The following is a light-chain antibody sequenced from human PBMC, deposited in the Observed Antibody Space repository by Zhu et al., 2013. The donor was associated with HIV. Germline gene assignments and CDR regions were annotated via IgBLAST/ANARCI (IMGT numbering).Light chain of an antibody. CDR2: KAS. J-gene: IGKJ1*01. V-gene: IGKV1-5*03. CDR1: QSISTW. Sequence: DIQMTQSPSTLSASVGDRVTITCRASQSISTWLAWYQQKPGKAPKLLIYKASSLESGVPSRFSGSGSGTEFTLTIAGLQPDDFATYYCQQYNNYEGTFGQGTRVELK. CDR3: QQYNNYEGT.